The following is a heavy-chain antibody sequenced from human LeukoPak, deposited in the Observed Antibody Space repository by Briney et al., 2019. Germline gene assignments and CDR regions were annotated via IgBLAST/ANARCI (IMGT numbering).Heavy chain of an antibody. CDR2: IYSGGST. J-gene: IGHJ4*02. CDR3: ARGSNNWNYFDY. D-gene: IGHD1-20*01. CDR1: GFTVSSNY. V-gene: IGHV3-53*01. Sequence: GGSLRLSCAASGFTVSSNYMSWVRQAPGKGLEWVSVIYSGGSTYYADSVKGRFTISRDNSKNTLYLQMNSLRAEDTAVYYCARGSNNWNYFDYWGQGTLVTVSS.